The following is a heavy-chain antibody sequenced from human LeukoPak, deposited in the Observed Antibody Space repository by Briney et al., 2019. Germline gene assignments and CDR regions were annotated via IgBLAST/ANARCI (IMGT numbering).Heavy chain of an antibody. CDR3: ARVGGYCGRISCPYYFDY. D-gene: IGHD2-15*01. J-gene: IGHJ4*02. Sequence: ASVKVSCKASGYTFTGYYMHWVRQAPGQGLEWMGWMNPNSGNTGYAQKFQGRVTMTRNTSMSTAYMELSSLRSEDTAVYYCARVGGYCGRISCPYYFDYWGQGSLVAVSS. CDR1: GYTFTGYY. V-gene: IGHV1-8*02. CDR2: MNPNSGNT.